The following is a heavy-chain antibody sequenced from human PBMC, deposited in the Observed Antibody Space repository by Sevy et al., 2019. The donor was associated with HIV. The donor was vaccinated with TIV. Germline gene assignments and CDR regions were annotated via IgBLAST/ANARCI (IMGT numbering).Heavy chain of an antibody. V-gene: IGHV3-33*01. Sequence: GGSLRLSCKASGFIFSRYGVHWVRQAPGKGLEWVASIFNDGKTKYYGDPVKGRFTISRDDSKNTLYLQMDSLRAEDTAVYYCARESIAVAGIGYYFKYWGQGTLVTVSS. CDR1: GFIFSRYG. D-gene: IGHD6-19*01. CDR2: IFNDGKTK. CDR3: ARESIAVAGIGYYFKY. J-gene: IGHJ4*02.